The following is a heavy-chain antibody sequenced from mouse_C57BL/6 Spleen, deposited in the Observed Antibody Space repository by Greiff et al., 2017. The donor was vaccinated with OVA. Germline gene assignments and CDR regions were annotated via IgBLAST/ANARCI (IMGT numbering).Heavy chain of an antibody. CDR3: ARLYYYGSSYHAMDY. D-gene: IGHD1-1*01. J-gene: IGHJ4*01. CDR2: IYPRSGNT. Sequence: QVQLQQSGAELARPGASVKLSCKASGYTFTSYGISWVKQRTGQGLEWIGEIYPRSGNTYYNEKFKGKATLTADKSSSTAYMELRSLTSEDSAVYFCARLYYYGSSYHAMDYWGQGTSVTVSS. V-gene: IGHV1-81*01. CDR1: GYTFTSYG.